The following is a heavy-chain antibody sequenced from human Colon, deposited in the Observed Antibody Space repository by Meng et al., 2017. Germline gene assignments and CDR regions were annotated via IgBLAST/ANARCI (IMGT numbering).Heavy chain of an antibody. D-gene: IGHD2-15*01. CDR1: GYSLNSYG. V-gene: IGHV7-4-1*02. Sequence: QGQLGQSGSWLKKPGASVKVSCRASGYSLNSYGINWVRQAPGQGLEWMGWINTDTGNPTYAQAFTGRFVFSLDTSVNTAYLHINSLKADDTAVYYCARDLLEYCSGGYCYARDYWGQGTLVTVSS. J-gene: IGHJ4*02. CDR2: INTDTGNP. CDR3: ARDLLEYCSGGYCYARDY.